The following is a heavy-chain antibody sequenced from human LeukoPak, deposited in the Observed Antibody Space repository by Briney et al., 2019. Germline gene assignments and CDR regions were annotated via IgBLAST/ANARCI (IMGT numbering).Heavy chain of an antibody. Sequence: PGGSLRLSCAASGFTFSSYSMNWVRQAPGKGLEWVSSISSSSSYIYYADSVKGRFTISRDNAKNSLYLQMNSLRAEDTAVYYCASSSGSFSYYYYYYMDVWGKGTTVTVSS. CDR2: ISSSSSYI. CDR3: ASSSGSFSYYYYYYMDV. CDR1: GFTFSSYS. J-gene: IGHJ6*03. V-gene: IGHV3-21*01. D-gene: IGHD3-10*01.